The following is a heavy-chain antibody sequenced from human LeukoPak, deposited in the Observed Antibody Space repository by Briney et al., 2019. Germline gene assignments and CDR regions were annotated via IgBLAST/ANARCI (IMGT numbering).Heavy chain of an antibody. CDR2: INSDGSST. CDR1: GFTFSSYW. CDR3: ARRYYYDSSGFDY. V-gene: IGHV3-74*01. J-gene: IGHJ4*02. D-gene: IGHD3-22*01. Sequence: PGGSLRLSCAASGFTFSSYWMHWVRQAPGKGLVWVSRINSDGSSTSYADSVKGRFTISRDNAKNTLYLQVNSLRAEDTAVYYCARRYYYDSSGFDYWGQGTLVTVSS.